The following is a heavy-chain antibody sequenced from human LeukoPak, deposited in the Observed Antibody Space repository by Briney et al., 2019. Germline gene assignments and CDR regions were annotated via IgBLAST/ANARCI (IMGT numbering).Heavy chain of an antibody. CDR1: GASIRSYH. CDR2: IYISGST. Sequence: SETLSLTCSVSGASIRSYHWSWTRQPAGKGLEWIGRIYISGSTNYNPSLKSRVTMSVDTSKNQFSPKLSSVTAADTAVYYCARAPALWFGTWTFDYWGQGTLVTVSS. J-gene: IGHJ4*02. V-gene: IGHV4-4*07. D-gene: IGHD3-10*01. CDR3: ARAPALWFGTWTFDY.